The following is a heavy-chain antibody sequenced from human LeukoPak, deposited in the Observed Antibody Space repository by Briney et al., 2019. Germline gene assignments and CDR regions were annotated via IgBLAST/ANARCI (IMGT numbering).Heavy chain of an antibody. Sequence: EASVKVSCKASGYTFTDYYIHWVRQAPGQGLEWMGWINPNSGATNYAQKSQGRVTMTRDTSINTAYMELSRLISDDTAVYYCARRFTVSAYTFDYWGQGTLVTVSS. CDR1: GYTFTDYY. J-gene: IGHJ4*02. V-gene: IGHV1-2*02. CDR2: INPNSGAT. D-gene: IGHD3-3*01. CDR3: ARRFTVSAYTFDY.